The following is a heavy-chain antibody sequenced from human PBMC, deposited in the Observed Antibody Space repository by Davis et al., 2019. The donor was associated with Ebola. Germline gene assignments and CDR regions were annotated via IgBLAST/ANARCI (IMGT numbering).Heavy chain of an antibody. CDR2: INHSGST. CDR3: ARWGMDV. V-gene: IGHV4-39*01. CDR1: GFSLSTSGMC. J-gene: IGHJ6*02. Sequence: SGPTLVKPTQTLTLTCTFSGFSLSTSGMCVSWIRQPPGKGLEWIGEINHSGSTNYNPSLKSRVTISGDTSKNQFSLKLSSVTAADTAVYYCARWGMDVWGQGTTVTVSS.